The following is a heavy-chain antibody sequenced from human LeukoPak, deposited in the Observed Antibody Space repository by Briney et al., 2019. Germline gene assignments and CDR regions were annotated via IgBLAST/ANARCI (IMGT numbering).Heavy chain of an antibody. Sequence: KPSETLSLTCTVSGGSISSGGHYWGWIRQHPGKGLEWIGYMYYRGTPYYNPSLKSRVTISEGTSKSQFSLKLSFVTAADTAVYYCARDPFGSTYFDYWGQGTLVTVSS. CDR3: ARDPFGSTYFDY. D-gene: IGHD6-13*01. CDR2: MYYRGTP. J-gene: IGHJ4*02. V-gene: IGHV4-31*03. CDR1: GGSISSGGHY.